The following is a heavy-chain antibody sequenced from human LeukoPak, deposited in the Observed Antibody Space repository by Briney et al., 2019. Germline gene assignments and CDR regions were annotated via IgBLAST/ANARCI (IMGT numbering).Heavy chain of an antibody. Sequence: GGSLRLSCAASGFKLRSYSMKWVGQAAGKGREWVSSIHSSINYINYLYSVNARFTISTDNSTNSLSLQMNSLRAEHPAVYYCAVDYDYWTAFFSGSRMTPKRGGQATLVTVSS. V-gene: IGHV3-21*06. CDR3: AVDYDYWTAFFSGSRMTPKR. J-gene: IGHJ4*02. CDR2: IHSSINYI. D-gene: IGHD3/OR15-3a*01. CDR1: GFKLRSYS.